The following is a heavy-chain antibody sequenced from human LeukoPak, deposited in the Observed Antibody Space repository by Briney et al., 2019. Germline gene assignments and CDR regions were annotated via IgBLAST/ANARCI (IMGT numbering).Heavy chain of an antibody. CDR1: GGTFSSYA. CDR2: IIPTFGTA. J-gene: IGHJ4*02. CDR3: ARSRGDGYKLDY. D-gene: IGHD5-24*01. V-gene: IGHV1-69*13. Sequence: SVKVSCKASGGTFSSYAISWVRQAPGQGLEWMGGIIPTFGTANYAQKFQGRVTITADESTSTAYMELSSLRSEDTAVYYCARSRGDGYKLDYWGQGTLVTVSS.